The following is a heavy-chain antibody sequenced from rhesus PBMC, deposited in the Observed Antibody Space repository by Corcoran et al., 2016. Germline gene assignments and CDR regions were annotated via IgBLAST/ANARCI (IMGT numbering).Heavy chain of an antibody. J-gene: IGHJ4*01. Sequence: QVQLVQSGAEVKKPGASVKVSCKASGFTFGSYALSWVRQAPGQGREGRGRRVPLMGIKNDEEKFQGRVTITADTTTSTAYMELSSLRSEDTAVYYCARVPHYEDDYGYYFDYWGQGVLVTVTS. CDR3: ARVPHYEDDYGYYFDY. V-gene: IGHV1S10*01. CDR1: GFTFGSYA. D-gene: IGHD3-9*01. CDR2: RVPLMGIK.